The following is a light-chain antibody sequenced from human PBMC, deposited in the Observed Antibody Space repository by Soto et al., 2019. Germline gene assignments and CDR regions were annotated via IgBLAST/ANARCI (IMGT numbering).Light chain of an antibody. CDR1: QGISSA. CDR2: DPS. V-gene: IGKV1-13*02. J-gene: IGKJ5*01. CDR3: QQFDSYPRT. Sequence: AIQLTQSPSSLSASVGDRVTITCRASQGISSAFAWYQQKPGKVPKLLIYDPSSLESGVPSRFTGSGSGTDFTLTISSLQPEDFATYYCQQFDSYPRTFGQGTRLEIK.